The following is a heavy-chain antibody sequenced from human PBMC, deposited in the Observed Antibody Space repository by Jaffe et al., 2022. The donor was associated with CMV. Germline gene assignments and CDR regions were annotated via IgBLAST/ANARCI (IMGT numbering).Heavy chain of an antibody. CDR1: GGSISSSTW. D-gene: IGHD6-19*01. J-gene: IGHJ2*01. V-gene: IGHV4-4*02. CDR2: VFHNGET. Sequence: QVQLQESGPGLVKPSGTLSLTCAVSGGSISSSTWWSWVRQPPGRGLEWIGEVFHNGETNYNPSLKSRLSISVDKSNNHFSLRLTSVTAADTAVYYCARQGAARFSSGWRLWGRGTLVTVSS. CDR3: ARQGAARFSSGWRL.